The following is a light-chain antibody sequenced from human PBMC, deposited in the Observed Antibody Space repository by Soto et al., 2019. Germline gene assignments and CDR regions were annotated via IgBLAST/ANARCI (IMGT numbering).Light chain of an antibody. J-gene: IGKJ4*01. CDR3: QHRVNWPT. Sequence: EIVLTQSLATLSLSPGERATLSCRASQSVNNYLGWYQQKSGQAPRLLISDVSKRATGIPARFSGSGSGTDFTLTISSLEPEDFAIYYCQHRVNWPTFGGGTKVEIK. CDR1: QSVNNY. V-gene: IGKV3-11*01. CDR2: DVS.